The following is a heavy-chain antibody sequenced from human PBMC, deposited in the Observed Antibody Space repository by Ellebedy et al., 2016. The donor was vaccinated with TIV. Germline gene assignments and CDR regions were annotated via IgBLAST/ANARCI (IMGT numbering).Heavy chain of an antibody. CDR2: INDDGNRI. CDR3: TRDGETPSSGWYFDY. V-gene: IGHV3-74*01. D-gene: IGHD3-9*01. J-gene: IGHJ4*02. CDR1: GFTFTNYA. Sequence: GESLKVSCAASGFTFTNYAIHWVRQGPGKGLVWVSHINDDGNRITYADSVKGRFTISRDNAKNTVSLQMTRLRAEDTAVYYCTRDGETPSSGWYFDYWGQGTLVTVSS.